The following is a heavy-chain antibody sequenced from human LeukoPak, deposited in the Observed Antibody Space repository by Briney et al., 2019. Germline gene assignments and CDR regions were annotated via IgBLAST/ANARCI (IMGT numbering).Heavy chain of an antibody. CDR2: ISAYNGDT. J-gene: IGHJ4*02. CDR1: GYVFINYG. CDR3: AREGSSWYEFGY. V-gene: IGHV1-18*01. D-gene: IGHD6-13*01. Sequence: ASVKVSCKASGYVFINYGISWVRQVPGQGLEWMGWISAYNGDTNYAQKFQDRVTMTTDTSTSTAYMELRSLRSDDTAVYYCAREGSSWYEFGYWGRGTLVAVSS.